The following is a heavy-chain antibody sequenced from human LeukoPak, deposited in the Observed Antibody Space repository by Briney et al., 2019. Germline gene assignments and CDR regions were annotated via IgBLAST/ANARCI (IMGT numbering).Heavy chain of an antibody. V-gene: IGHV3-30*04. CDR1: GFTFSTYA. D-gene: IGHD3-22*01. CDR3: ARGPPNYFDNSGAYYYFDC. J-gene: IGHJ4*02. CDR2: ISFDGRNK. Sequence: GRSLRLSCAASGFTFSTYAIYWVRQAPGKGLEWVAVISFDGRNKYYADSVKGRFTISRDNSKDTLYLQMDSLRAEDTAVYYCARGPPNYFDNSGAYYYFDCWGQGTLVTVSS.